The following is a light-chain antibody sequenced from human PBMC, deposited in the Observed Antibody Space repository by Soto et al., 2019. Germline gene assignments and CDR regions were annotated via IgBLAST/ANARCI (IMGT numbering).Light chain of an antibody. Sequence: QSALTQPASVSGSPGQSITISCTGTSSDIGGYKHVSWYQQHPGKAPKLMIYEVSNRPSGVSNRFSGSKSGNTASLTISGLQAEDEADYYCCSYAGYSTYVFGTGTKVTVL. CDR1: SSDIGGYKH. CDR3: CSYAGYSTYV. J-gene: IGLJ1*01. V-gene: IGLV2-23*02. CDR2: EVS.